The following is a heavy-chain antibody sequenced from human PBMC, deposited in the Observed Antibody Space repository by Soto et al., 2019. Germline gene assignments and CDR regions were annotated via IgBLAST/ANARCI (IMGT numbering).Heavy chain of an antibody. D-gene: IGHD3-22*01. CDR2: ISYDGSNK. CDR1: GFTFSSFA. CDR3: ARPYYSDSSGYVY. Sequence: GGSLRLSCAASGFTFSSFAMHWVRQAPGKGLEWVAVISYDGSNKYYADSVKGRFTISRDNSKNTLYLQMNSLRAEDSAVYYSARPYYSDSSGYVYWGQGTLVTVSS. J-gene: IGHJ4*02. V-gene: IGHV3-30-3*01.